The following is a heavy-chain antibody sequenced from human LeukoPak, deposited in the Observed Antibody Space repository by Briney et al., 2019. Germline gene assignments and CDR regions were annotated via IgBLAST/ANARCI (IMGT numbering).Heavy chain of an antibody. D-gene: IGHD5-12*01. CDR3: AAGPTNSGYFRTAFDI. J-gene: IGHJ3*02. Sequence: PSETLSLTFTVSGGSISSYYCSLIRQPPATALDLIVRIYTSGSTNYNPSLKSRVTMSVDTSKNQFSLKLSSVTAADTAVYYCAAGPTNSGYFRTAFDIWGQGTMVTVSS. CDR2: IYTSGST. CDR1: GGSISSYY. V-gene: IGHV4-4*07.